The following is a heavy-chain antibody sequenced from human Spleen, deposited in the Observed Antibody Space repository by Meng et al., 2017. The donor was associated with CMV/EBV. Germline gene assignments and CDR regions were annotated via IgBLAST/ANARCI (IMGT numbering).Heavy chain of an antibody. J-gene: IGHJ4*02. V-gene: IGHV3-49*04. Sequence: GGSLRLSCTASGFTFGDYAMSWVRQAPGKGLEWVGFIRSKAYGGTTEYAASVKGRFTISRDDSKSIAYLQMNSLKTEDTALYHCARDSSNYVPGDYWGQGTLVTVSS. CDR2: IRSKAYGGTT. D-gene: IGHD4-11*01. CDR1: GFTFGDYA. CDR3: ARDSSNYVPGDY.